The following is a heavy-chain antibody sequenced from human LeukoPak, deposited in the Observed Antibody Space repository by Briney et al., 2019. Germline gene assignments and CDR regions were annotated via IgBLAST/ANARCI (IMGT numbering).Heavy chain of an antibody. Sequence: SETLSLTCAVYGGSFSGYYWSWIRQPPGKGLEWIGEINHSGTTNYNPSLKSRVTISVDTSKNQSSLKVSSVTAADTAIYYCARQFGVPAAIIDHWGQGTLVIVSS. CDR3: ARQFGVPAAIIDH. D-gene: IGHD2-2*01. CDR1: GGSFSGYY. CDR2: INHSGTT. J-gene: IGHJ4*02. V-gene: IGHV4-34*01.